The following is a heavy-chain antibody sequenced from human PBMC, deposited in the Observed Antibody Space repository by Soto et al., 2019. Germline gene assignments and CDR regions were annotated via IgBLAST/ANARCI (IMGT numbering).Heavy chain of an antibody. CDR2: INAGNGNT. CDR3: ASGYDFWSGGAYMDV. V-gene: IGHV1-3*01. Sequence: QVQLVQSGAEVKKPGASVKVSCKASGYTFTSYAMHWVRQAPGQRLEWMGWINAGNGNTKYSQKFQGRVTITRDTTASRAYMDLSSLRSEDTAVYYCASGYDFWSGGAYMDVWGKGTTVTVSS. J-gene: IGHJ6*03. CDR1: GYTFTSYA. D-gene: IGHD3-3*01.